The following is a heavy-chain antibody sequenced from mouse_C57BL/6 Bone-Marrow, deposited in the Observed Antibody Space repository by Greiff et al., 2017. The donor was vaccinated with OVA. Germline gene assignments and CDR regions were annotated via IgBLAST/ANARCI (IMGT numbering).Heavy chain of an antibody. CDR1: GISITTGNYR. V-gene: IGHV3-5*01. CDR2: IYYSGTI. CDR3: ARGSSGSSYCYWYFDV. Sequence: EVQRVESGPGLVKPSQTVFLTCTVTGISITTGNYRWSWIRQFPGNKLEWIGYIYYSGTITYNPSLTSRTTITRDTPKNQFFLEMNSLTAEDTATYYCARGSSGSSYCYWYFDVWGTGTTVTVSS. D-gene: IGHD1-1*01. J-gene: IGHJ1*03.